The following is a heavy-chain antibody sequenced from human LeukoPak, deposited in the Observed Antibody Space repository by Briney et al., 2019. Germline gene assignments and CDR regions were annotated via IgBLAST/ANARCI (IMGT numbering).Heavy chain of an antibody. J-gene: IGHJ4*02. CDR1: GFTFSSYG. Sequence: PGGSLRLSXAASGFTFSSYGMHWVRQAPGKGLEWVAFIRYDGSNKYYADSVKGRFTISRDNSKNTLYLQMNSLRAEDTAVYYCAKDRQWLEYYFDYWGQRTLVTVSS. CDR2: IRYDGSNK. V-gene: IGHV3-30*02. CDR3: AKDRQWLEYYFDY. D-gene: IGHD6-19*01.